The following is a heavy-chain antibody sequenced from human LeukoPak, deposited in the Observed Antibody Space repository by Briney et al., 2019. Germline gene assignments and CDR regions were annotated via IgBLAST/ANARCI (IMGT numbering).Heavy chain of an antibody. D-gene: IGHD2-2*01. CDR1: GFSLGDFN. CDR3: VRHGDTDSCLAN. V-gene: IGHV3-21*01. CDR2: ICSTSRCI. J-gene: IGHJ4*02. Sequence: GGSLRLSCVAYGFSLGDFNMIWVRQDPGKGLEWVSSICSTSRCIFYADSVKGRFTISRDNAKSSLYLQMNDLRAEDTAVYYCVRHGDTDSCLANWGQGTLVTVSS.